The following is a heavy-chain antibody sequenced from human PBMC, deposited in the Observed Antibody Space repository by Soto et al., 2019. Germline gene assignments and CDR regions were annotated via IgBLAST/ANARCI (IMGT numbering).Heavy chain of an antibody. Sequence: PVGSLRLSCAASGFTFSSYAMSWVRQAPGKGLEWVSAISGSGGSTYYADSVKGRFTISRDNSKNTLYLQMNSLRAEDTAVYYCAKDLIAAAGTGGGYWGQGTLVTVSS. D-gene: IGHD6-13*01. J-gene: IGHJ4*02. CDR1: GFTFSSYA. V-gene: IGHV3-23*01. CDR3: AKDLIAAAGTGGGY. CDR2: ISGSGGST.